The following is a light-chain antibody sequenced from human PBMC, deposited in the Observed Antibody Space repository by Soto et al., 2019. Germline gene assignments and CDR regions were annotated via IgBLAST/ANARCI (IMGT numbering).Light chain of an antibody. CDR3: CSYAGRSTVV. CDR2: EVS. J-gene: IGLJ2*01. V-gene: IGLV2-23*02. Sequence: QSALTQPASVSGSPGQSITISCTGTSSDVGTYNVVSWYQQHPDKAPKLIIYEVSKRPSGVSNRFSGSKSGNTASLTISGLQAEDEADYHCCSYAGRSTVVFGGGTKLTVL. CDR1: SSDVGTYNV.